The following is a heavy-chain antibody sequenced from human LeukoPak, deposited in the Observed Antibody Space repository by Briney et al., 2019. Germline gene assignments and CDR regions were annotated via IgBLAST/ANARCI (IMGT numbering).Heavy chain of an antibody. Sequence: PSQTLSLTCTVSGGSISSGGYYWSWIRQHPGKGLEWIGYIYYSGSTYYNPSLKSRVTISVDTSKNQFSLKLSSVTAADTAVYYCARVIRGYYYGMDVWGQGTTVTVSS. CDR2: IYYSGST. V-gene: IGHV4-31*03. CDR3: ARVIRGYYYGMDV. CDR1: GGSISSGGYY. J-gene: IGHJ6*02.